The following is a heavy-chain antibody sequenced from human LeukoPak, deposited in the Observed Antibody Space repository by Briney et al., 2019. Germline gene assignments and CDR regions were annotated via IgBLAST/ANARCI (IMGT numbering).Heavy chain of an antibody. CDR3: ARVDSSSWYSFDY. Sequence: SETLSLTCTVSGGSISSGSYYWSWIRQPAGKGLEWIVRIYTSGSTNYNPSLKSRVTISVDTSKNQFSLKLSSVTAADTAVYYCARVDSSSWYSFDYWGQGTLVTVSS. CDR1: GGSISSGSYY. V-gene: IGHV4-61*02. J-gene: IGHJ4*02. CDR2: IYTSGST. D-gene: IGHD6-13*01.